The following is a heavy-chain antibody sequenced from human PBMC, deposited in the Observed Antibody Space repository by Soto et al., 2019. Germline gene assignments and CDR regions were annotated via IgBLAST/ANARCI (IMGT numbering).Heavy chain of an antibody. CDR3: AREYYDYVWGSYRYLDY. D-gene: IGHD3-16*02. V-gene: IGHV3-30-3*01. CDR1: GFTFSSYA. Sequence: QVQLVESGGGVVQPGRSLRLSCAASGFTFSSYAMHWVRQAPGKGLEWVAVISYDGSNKYYADSVKGRFTISRDNSKNKLYLQMNSLRAEDTAVYYCAREYYDYVWGSYRYLDYWGQGTLVTVSS. CDR2: ISYDGSNK. J-gene: IGHJ4*02.